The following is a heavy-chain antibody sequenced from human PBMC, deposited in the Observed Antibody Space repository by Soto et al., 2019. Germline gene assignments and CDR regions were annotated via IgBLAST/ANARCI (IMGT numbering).Heavy chain of an antibody. D-gene: IGHD2-2*01. V-gene: IGHV3-15*07. CDR3: TTGSRGYCSSTSCYDYDY. CDR2: IKSKTDGGTT. Sequence: GGSLRLSCAASGFTFSNAWMNWVRQAPGKGLEWVGRIKSKTDGGTTDYAAPVKGRFTISRDDSKNTLYLQMNSLKTEDTAVYYCTTGSRGYCSSTSCYDYDYWGQGTLVTVSS. J-gene: IGHJ4*02. CDR1: GFTFSNAW.